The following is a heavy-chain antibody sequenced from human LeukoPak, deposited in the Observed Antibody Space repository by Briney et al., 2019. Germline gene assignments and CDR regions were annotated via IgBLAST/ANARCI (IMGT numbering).Heavy chain of an antibody. CDR3: ARDGGYSSGWYSY. CDR1: GYTFTSYA. D-gene: IGHD6-19*01. Sequence: ASVKVSCKASGYTFTSYAMHWVRQAPGQRLEWMGWINAGNGNTKYSQEFQGRVTITRDTSASTAYMELSSLRSEDMAVYYCARDGGYSSGWYSYWGQGTLVTVSS. J-gene: IGHJ4*02. CDR2: INAGNGNT. V-gene: IGHV1-3*03.